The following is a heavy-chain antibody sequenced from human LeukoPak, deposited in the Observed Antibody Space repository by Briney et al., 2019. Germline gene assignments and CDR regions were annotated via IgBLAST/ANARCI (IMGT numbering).Heavy chain of an antibody. J-gene: IGHJ6*03. V-gene: IGHV3-23*01. D-gene: IGHD2-15*01. CDR2: ISGSGGST. CDR1: GFTFSSYG. Sequence: PGGSLRLSCAAPGFTFSSYGMGWVRQAPGKGLEWVSAISGSGGSTYYADSVKGRFTISRDNSKNTLYLQMNSLRAEDTAVYYCAKAGVVVVAATYYYYMDVWGKGTTVTISS. CDR3: AKAGVVVVAATYYYYMDV.